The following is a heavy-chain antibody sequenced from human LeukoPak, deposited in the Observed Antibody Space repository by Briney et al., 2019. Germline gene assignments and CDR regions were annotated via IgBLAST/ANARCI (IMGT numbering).Heavy chain of an antibody. Sequence: PGESLTLSCVGSGFTFSGYWMNWVRQAPGRGLEWVAKIEEDGSAKYYIDSVKGRFSIYRDNAKNSLYLKTYSLRAEDTAMYYCARAGQLNYWGQGTLVTVSS. D-gene: IGHD6-13*01. J-gene: IGHJ4*02. CDR2: IEEDGSAK. CDR3: ARAGQLNY. V-gene: IGHV3-7*05. CDR1: GFTFSGYW.